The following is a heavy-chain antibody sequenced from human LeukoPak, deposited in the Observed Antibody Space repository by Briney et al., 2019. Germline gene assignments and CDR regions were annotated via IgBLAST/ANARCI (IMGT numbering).Heavy chain of an antibody. Sequence: GGSLRLSCAASGFTFSSYAMSWVRQAPGKGLEWVSAISGSGGSTYYADSVKGRFTISRDNSKNTLYLQMNSLRAEDTAVYYCAKDLESYGDSFCFDYWGQGTLVTVSS. D-gene: IGHD4-17*01. CDR2: ISGSGGST. V-gene: IGHV3-23*01. CDR3: AKDLESYGDSFCFDY. CDR1: GFTFSSYA. J-gene: IGHJ4*02.